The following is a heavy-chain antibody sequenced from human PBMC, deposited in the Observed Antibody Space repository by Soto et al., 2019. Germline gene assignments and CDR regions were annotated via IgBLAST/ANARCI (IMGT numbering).Heavy chain of an antibody. V-gene: IGHV4-39*01. CDR3: ARSLGYCSGGSCGDYHYYGLDV. D-gene: IGHD2-15*01. J-gene: IGHJ6*02. Sequence: PSETLSLTCTVSGGSITSSSYYWGWIRQPPGKGLEWIGSIYYSGSTYYNPSLKSRVTISVDTSKNQFSLKLSSVTAADTAVYYCARSLGYCSGGSCGDYHYYGLDVWGQGTTVTVSS. CDR2: IYYSGST. CDR1: GGSITSSSYY.